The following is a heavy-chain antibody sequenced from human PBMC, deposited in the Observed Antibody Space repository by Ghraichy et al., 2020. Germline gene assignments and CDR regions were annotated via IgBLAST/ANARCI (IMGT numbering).Heavy chain of an antibody. D-gene: IGHD3-3*01. J-gene: IGHJ4*02. CDR3: ARDFRSVRFLEWLTF. V-gene: IGHV3-21*01. CDR1: GFTFNLYN. CDR2: ISSYGSQT. Sequence: LSLTCAASGFTFNLYNMNWVRQAPGKGLEWISSISSYGSQTYYADSVRGRFTISRDNANKSLYLQMNSLTVEDTAVYYCARDFRSVRFLEWLTFWGQGALVTVSS.